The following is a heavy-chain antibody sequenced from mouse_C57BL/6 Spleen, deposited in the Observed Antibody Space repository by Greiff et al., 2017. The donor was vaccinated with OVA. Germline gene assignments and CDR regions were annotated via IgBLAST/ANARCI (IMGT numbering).Heavy chain of an antibody. CDR1: GFTFSSYT. D-gene: IGHD4-1*01. J-gene: IGHJ4*01. V-gene: IGHV5-9*01. CDR2: ISGGGGNT. CDR3: ARLGLRAYAMDY. Sequence: EVQGVESGGGLVKPGGSLKLSCAASGFTFSSYTMSWVRQTPEKRLEWVATISGGGGNTYYPDSVKGRFTISRDNAKNTLYLQMSSLRSEDTALYYCARLGLRAYAMDYWGQGTSVTVSS.